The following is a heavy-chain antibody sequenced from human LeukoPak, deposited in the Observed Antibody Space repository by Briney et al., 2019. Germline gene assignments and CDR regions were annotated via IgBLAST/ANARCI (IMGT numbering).Heavy chain of an antibody. CDR1: GFTFSSYS. CDR3: ARDRVIVVGANYYYYMDV. V-gene: IGHV3-21*01. D-gene: IGHD3-22*01. Sequence: GGSLRLSCAASGFTFSSYSMNWVRQAPGKGLEWVSSISSSSSYIYYADSVKGRFTISRDNAKNSLYLQMNSLRAEDTAVYYCARDRVIVVGANYYYYMDVWGKGTTVTVSS. J-gene: IGHJ6*03. CDR2: ISSSSSYI.